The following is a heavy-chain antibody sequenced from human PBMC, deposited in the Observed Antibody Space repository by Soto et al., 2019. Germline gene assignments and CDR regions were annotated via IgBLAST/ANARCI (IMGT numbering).Heavy chain of an antibody. V-gene: IGHV3-48*02. CDR2: ISSSRSTI. CDR3: VRGRSDSLMDV. J-gene: IGHJ6*02. D-gene: IGHD2-15*01. CDR1: GFTLKSFS. Sequence: HPGGSLRLSCAGSGFTLKSFSMNWVRQAPGKGLEWVLYISSSRSTIYYADSVKGRFTISRDDDKNSLYLQMNSLRDDDTAEYYCVRGRSDSLMDVWGQGTTVTVSS.